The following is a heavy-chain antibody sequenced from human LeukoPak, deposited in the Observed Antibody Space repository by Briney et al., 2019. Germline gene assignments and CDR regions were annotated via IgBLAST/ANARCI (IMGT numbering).Heavy chain of an antibody. CDR2: ISKDGSST. CDR1: GFTFSSYW. J-gene: IGHJ4*02. V-gene: IGHV3-74*01. CDR3: ARSVYGDY. Sequence: GGSLRLSCAASGFTFSSYWMHWVRQAPGKGLVWVSRISKDGSSTYYADSVKGRFTISRDNSKNTLYLQMNSLRAEDTAVYYCARSVYGDYWGQGTLVTVSS. D-gene: IGHD5/OR15-5a*01.